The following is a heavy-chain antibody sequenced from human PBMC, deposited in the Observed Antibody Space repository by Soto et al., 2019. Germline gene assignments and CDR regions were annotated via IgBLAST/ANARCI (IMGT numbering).Heavy chain of an antibody. CDR1: GFNFNNYG. J-gene: IGHJ6*02. CDR3: ARRQISPPTRGAASARGGMDV. CDR2: IWNDGNGY. D-gene: IGHD6-13*01. Sequence: QVQLVESGGGVVQPGRSLRLSCAASGFNFNNYGMHWVRQAPGKGLEWVAVIWNDGNGYYYANSVKGRFTISRDNSKNTLFLQRSSLRADDTAVYYCARRQISPPTRGAASARGGMDVWGQGTTVTVSS. V-gene: IGHV3-33*01.